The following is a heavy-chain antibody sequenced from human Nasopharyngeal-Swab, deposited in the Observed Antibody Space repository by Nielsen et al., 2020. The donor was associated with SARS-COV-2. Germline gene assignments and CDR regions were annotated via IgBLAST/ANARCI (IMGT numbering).Heavy chain of an antibody. CDR2: ISTSSSYL. V-gene: IGHV3-21*01. CDR1: GFTLSSNS. Sequence: GGSLRLSCAASGFTLSSNSMNWVRQAPGKGLEWVSSISTSSSYLYYADSVKGRFTISRDNPKNSLYLQMNSLRAEDTAIYYCARDLGDYYYYYYMDVWGKGTTVTVSS. J-gene: IGHJ6*03. D-gene: IGHD3-10*01. CDR3: ARDLGDYYYYYYMDV.